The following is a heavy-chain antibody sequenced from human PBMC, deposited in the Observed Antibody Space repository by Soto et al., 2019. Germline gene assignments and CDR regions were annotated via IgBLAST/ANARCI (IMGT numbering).Heavy chain of an antibody. D-gene: IGHD6-13*01. Sequence: GGSLRLSCAASGFTFSSYAMHWVRQAPGKGLEWVAVISYDGSNKYYADSVKGRFTISRDNSKNTLYLQMNSLRAEDTAVYYCAGGRAYSSSWYDYWGQGTLVTVSS. J-gene: IGHJ4*02. CDR2: ISYDGSNK. CDR3: AGGRAYSSSWYDY. V-gene: IGHV3-30-3*01. CDR1: GFTFSSYA.